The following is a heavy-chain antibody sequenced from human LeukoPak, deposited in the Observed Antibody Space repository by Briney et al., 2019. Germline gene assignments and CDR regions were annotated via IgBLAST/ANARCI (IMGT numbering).Heavy chain of an antibody. CDR3: AKAFWNDALDY. J-gene: IGHJ4*02. CDR2: ISWNSGSI. V-gene: IGHV3-9*01. CDR1: GFTFDDYA. Sequence: GRSLRLSCAASGFTFDDYAMHWVRQAPGKGLEWVSGISWNSGSIGYADSVKGRFTISRDNAKNSLYLQMNSPRAEDTALYYCAKAFWNDALDYWGQGTLVTVSS. D-gene: IGHD1-1*01.